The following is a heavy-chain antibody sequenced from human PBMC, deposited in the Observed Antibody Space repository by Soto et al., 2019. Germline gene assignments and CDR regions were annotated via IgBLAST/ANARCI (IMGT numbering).Heavy chain of an antibody. CDR3: ARAGIGYCSGGSCLGDAFDI. D-gene: IGHD2-15*01. CDR1: GFTFSSYA. CDR2: ISYDGSNK. J-gene: IGHJ3*02. V-gene: IGHV3-30-3*01. Sequence: GGSLRLSCAASGFTFSSYAMHWVRQAPGKGLEWVAVISYDGSNKYYADSVEGRFTISRDNSKNTLYLQMNSLRAEDTAVYYCARAGIGYCSGGSCLGDAFDIWGQGTMVTVSS.